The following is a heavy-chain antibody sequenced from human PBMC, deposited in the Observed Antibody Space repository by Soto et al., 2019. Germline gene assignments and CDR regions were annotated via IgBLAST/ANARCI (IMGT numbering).Heavy chain of an antibody. Sequence: GGSLRLSCAASGFTFSSYGMHWVRQAPGKGLEWVAVISYDGSNKYYADSVKGRFTISRDNSKNTLYLQMNSLRAEDTAVYYCAKAGVATRRPYYFDYWGHGTLVTVSS. J-gene: IGHJ4*01. D-gene: IGHD5-12*01. CDR3: AKAGVATRRPYYFDY. V-gene: IGHV3-30*18. CDR2: ISYDGSNK. CDR1: GFTFSSYG.